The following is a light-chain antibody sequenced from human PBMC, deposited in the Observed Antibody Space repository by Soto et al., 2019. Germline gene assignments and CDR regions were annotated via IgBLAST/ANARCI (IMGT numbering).Light chain of an antibody. CDR1: QSVSSSY. Sequence: EIVFTQSPGTLSLSPGERATLSCRASQSVSSSYLGWYQQKPGQAPRLLMYGASSRATGIPDRFSGSGSGTDFTLTISRLEPEDFAVYYCQQSYRKTFGQGTKVDI. CDR3: QQSYRKT. CDR2: GAS. V-gene: IGKV3-20*01. J-gene: IGKJ1*01.